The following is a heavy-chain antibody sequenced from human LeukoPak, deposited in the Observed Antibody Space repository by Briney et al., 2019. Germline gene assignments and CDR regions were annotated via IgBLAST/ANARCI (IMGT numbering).Heavy chain of an antibody. CDR2: INKDGSDI. Sequence: GGSLRLSCAASGFTFSNYWMNWVRQAPGKGLVWVSRINKDGSDISYADSVKGRFTISGDNAKNTLYLQMNSLRAEDSGVYYCARGRGYSYAPYDYWGQGTLVTVSS. J-gene: IGHJ4*02. D-gene: IGHD5-18*01. CDR1: GFTFSNYW. CDR3: ARGRGYSYAPYDY. V-gene: IGHV3-74*01.